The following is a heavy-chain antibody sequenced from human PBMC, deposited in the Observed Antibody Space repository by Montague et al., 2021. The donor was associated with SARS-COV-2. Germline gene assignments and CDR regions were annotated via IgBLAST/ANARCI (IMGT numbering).Heavy chain of an antibody. CDR1: GFTFSSYS. Sequence: SLRLSCPASGFTFSSYSMNWVRQAPGKGLEWVSSISSSSSYIYYADSVKGRFTISRDNAKNSLYLQMNSLRAEDTAVYYCARDCWMRSSWPYGMDVWGQGTTVTVSS. J-gene: IGHJ6*02. D-gene: IGHD6-13*01. CDR3: ARDCWMRSSWPYGMDV. CDR2: ISSSSSYI. V-gene: IGHV3-21*04.